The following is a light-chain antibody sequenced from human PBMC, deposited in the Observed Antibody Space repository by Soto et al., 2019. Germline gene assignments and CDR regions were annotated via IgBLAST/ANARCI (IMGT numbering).Light chain of an antibody. CDR1: SSDVGSYNL. Sequence: QSVLTQPASVSGSPGQAITISCTGTSSDVGSYNLVSWYQQHPGKAPKLMIDEGSKRPSGVSNRFSGSNAGNTASLTISGLQAADEADYYCGSYAGGSTLVVGAGTKVTVL. V-gene: IGLV2-23*01. CDR3: GSYAGGSTLV. J-gene: IGLJ2*01. CDR2: EGS.